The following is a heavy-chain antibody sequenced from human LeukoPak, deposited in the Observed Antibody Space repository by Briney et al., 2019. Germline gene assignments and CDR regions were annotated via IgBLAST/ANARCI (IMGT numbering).Heavy chain of an antibody. Sequence: SVKGRFTISRDNSKNTLYLQMNSPRTEDTAFYYCARGGYHDILTRVFDYWGQGTLVTVSS. CDR3: ARGGYHDILTRVFDY. J-gene: IGHJ4*02. D-gene: IGHD3-9*01. V-gene: IGHV3-30*01.